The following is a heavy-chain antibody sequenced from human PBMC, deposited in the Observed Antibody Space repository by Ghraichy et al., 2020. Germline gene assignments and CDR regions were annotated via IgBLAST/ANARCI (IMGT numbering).Heavy chain of an antibody. CDR3: ARAHWGYSYGNDFDY. Sequence: GGSLRLSCAASGFIVSNTYMSWVRQAPGKGLEWVSIIYKGGGTFYAVSVKGRFTISRDISKNTVYLQMNSLRAEDTAVYYYARAHWGYSYGNDFDYWGQGTLVTVSS. D-gene: IGHD5-18*01. J-gene: IGHJ4*02. CDR1: GFIVSNTY. V-gene: IGHV3-53*01. CDR2: IYKGGGT.